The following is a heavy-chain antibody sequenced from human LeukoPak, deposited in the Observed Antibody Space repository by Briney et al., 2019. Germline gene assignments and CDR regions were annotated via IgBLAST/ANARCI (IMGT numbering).Heavy chain of an antibody. V-gene: IGHV3-23*01. CDR1: GFTFSDSA. CDR2: ISFSGDTT. Sequence: GGSLRLSCAASGFTFSDSAMSWVRQAPGKGLEWVSLISFSGDTTFYADSVKGRFTISRDNSKNTLYLQMNSLRAEDTAVYYCAKFYDISTGYFDCWGQGTLVTVSS. J-gene: IGHJ4*02. D-gene: IGHD3-9*01. CDR3: AKFYDISTGYFDC.